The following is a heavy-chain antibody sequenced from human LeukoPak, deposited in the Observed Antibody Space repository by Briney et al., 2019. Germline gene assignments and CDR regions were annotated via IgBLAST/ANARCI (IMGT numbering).Heavy chain of an antibody. CDR2: INPKNGGT. Sequence: ASVKVSCKASGYTFPGHHIHWVRQAPGQGLEWMGWINPKNGGTNYAQKFQGRVAMTRDTSINTAFMELSRLNSDDTAVYFCARGGYGGNSFDYWGQGTLVTVSS. D-gene: IGHD4-23*01. CDR3: ARGGYGGNSFDY. CDR1: GYTFPGHH. J-gene: IGHJ4*02. V-gene: IGHV1-2*02.